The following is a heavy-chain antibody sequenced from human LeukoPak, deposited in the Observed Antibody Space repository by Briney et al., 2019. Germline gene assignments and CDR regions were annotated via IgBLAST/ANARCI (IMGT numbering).Heavy chain of an antibody. CDR1: GYTFTSYD. CDR3: ARDRRSRYCSSSSCYLGCSDP. CDR2: MNPNSGNT. Sequence: VASVKVSCKACGYTFTSYDINWVRQATGQGFEWMGWMNPNSGNTGYAQKFQGRVTITRNTSISTAYMELSSLRSEDTAVYYCARDRRSRYCSSSSCYLGCSDPWGQRTLVTVSS. V-gene: IGHV1-8*03. J-gene: IGHJ5*02. D-gene: IGHD2-2*01.